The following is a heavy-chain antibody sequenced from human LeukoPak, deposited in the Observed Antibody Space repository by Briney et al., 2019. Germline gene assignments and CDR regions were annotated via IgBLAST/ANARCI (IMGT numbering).Heavy chain of an antibody. D-gene: IGHD2-2*01. CDR1: GFTFCSYA. J-gene: IGHJ4*02. CDR2: ICGSGGST. CDR3: AKGSHRGTSSI. Sequence: GGFLRLSCAASGFTFCSYAMSWGRPAPGEGVGWGSAICGSGGSTYYADSVKGRFTISRDNSKNTLYLQMNSLRAEDTAVYYCAKGSHRGTSSIWGQGTLVTVSS. V-gene: IGHV3-23*01.